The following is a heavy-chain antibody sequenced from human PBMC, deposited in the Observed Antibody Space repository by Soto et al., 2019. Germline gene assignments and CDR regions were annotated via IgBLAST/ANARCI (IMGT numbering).Heavy chain of an antibody. J-gene: IGHJ4*02. CDR2: INHSGST. Sequence: SETLSLTCAVYGGSFSGYYWSWIRQPPGKGLEWIGEINHSGSTKYNPSLKSRVTISVDTSKNQFSLKLSSVTAADTAVYYCARGFGGVGATYYFDYWGQGTLVTVSS. V-gene: IGHV4-34*01. CDR3: ARGFGGVGATYYFDY. D-gene: IGHD1-26*01. CDR1: GGSFSGYY.